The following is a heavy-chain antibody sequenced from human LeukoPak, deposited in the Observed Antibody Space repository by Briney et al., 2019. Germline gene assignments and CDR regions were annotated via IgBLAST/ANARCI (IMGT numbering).Heavy chain of an antibody. V-gene: IGHV3-43*01. J-gene: IGHJ4*02. Sequence: GGSLRLSCAASGFTFDYYTMHWVRHAPGKGLEWISLISWDGDNTYYADSVKGRFIISRDNSKNSLYLQMNSLRTEDTALYYCAREGTHDYSKDHWGQGTLVTVSS. CDR2: ISWDGDNT. CDR3: AREGTHDYSKDH. D-gene: IGHD4-11*01. CDR1: GFTFDYYT.